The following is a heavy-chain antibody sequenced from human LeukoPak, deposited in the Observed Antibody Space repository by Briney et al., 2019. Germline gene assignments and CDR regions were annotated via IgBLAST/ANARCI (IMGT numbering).Heavy chain of an antibody. CDR3: AREGIVVKSYYFDY. Sequence: SETLSLTCAVYGGSFSGYYWSWIRQPPGKGLEWIGEINHSGSTNYNPSPKSRVTMSVDTSKNQFSLKLSSVTAADTAVYYCAREGIVVKSYYFDYWGQGTLVTVSS. J-gene: IGHJ4*02. CDR2: INHSGST. V-gene: IGHV4-34*01. CDR1: GGSFSGYY. D-gene: IGHD2-15*01.